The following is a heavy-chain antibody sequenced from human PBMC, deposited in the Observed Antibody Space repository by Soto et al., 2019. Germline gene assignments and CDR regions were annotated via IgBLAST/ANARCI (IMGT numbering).Heavy chain of an antibody. D-gene: IGHD3-3*01. J-gene: IGHJ4*02. CDR3: AHRVLRTVFGLVTTTAIYFDF. Sequence: QITLNESGPTVVRPTETLTLTCRFSGFSLTTSGVGVGWIRQSPGKAQEWLALMYWDDDKRYSASLKSRLTITKDTSKNQVVLTVSDLDPTDTATYYCAHRVLRTVFGLVTTTAIYFDFWGQGTPVAGSS. V-gene: IGHV2-5*02. CDR2: MYWDDDK. CDR1: GFSLTTSGVG.